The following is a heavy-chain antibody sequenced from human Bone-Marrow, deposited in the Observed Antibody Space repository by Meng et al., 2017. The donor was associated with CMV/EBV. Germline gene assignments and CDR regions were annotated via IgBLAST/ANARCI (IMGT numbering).Heavy chain of an antibody. D-gene: IGHD3-3*01. CDR2: IISILGIA. CDR3: ARFMSGYDY. CDR1: EGTFSSYT. J-gene: IGHJ4*02. Sequence: SVKVSCKASEGTFSSYTISWVRQAPGQGLEWMGRIISILGIANYAQKFQGRVTITADKSTSTAYMELSSLRSEDTAVYYCARFMSGYDYWGQGTRVTGSS. V-gene: IGHV1-69*02.